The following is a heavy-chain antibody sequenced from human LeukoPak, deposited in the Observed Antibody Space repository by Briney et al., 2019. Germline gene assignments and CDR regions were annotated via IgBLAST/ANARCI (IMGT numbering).Heavy chain of an antibody. V-gene: IGHV3-30*02. D-gene: IGHD3-22*01. CDR2: IRYDGNSN. CDR3: AKEEVISGNHGVYFDY. J-gene: IGHJ4*02. Sequence: GGSLRLSCAASGFTFRSYGMHWVRQAPGKGLEWVAFIRYDGNSNYSADSVKGRFTISRDNSRSTLYLQMNSLRAEDTAVYYCAKEEVISGNHGVYFDYWGQGTLVTVSS. CDR1: GFTFRSYG.